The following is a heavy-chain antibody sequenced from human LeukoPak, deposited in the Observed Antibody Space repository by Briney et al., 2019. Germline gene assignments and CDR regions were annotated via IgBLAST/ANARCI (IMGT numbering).Heavy chain of an antibody. J-gene: IGHJ6*02. Sequence: PSETLSLTCTVSGGSISSYYWSWIRQPAGKGLEWIGRIYTSGSTNHNPSLKSRITMSVDTSKNQFSLKLSSVTAADTAVYYCARVPGFGGTLYYYYGMDVWGQGTTVTVSS. V-gene: IGHV4-4*07. CDR2: IYTSGST. CDR3: ARVPGFGGTLYYYYGMDV. D-gene: IGHD3-10*01. CDR1: GGSISSYY.